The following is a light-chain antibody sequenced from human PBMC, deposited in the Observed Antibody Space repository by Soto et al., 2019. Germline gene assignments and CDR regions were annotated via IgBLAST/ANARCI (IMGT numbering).Light chain of an antibody. CDR3: QQYTNTNNPWM. CDR2: DAS. CDR1: QDIAGY. J-gene: IGKJ1*01. Sequence: DIQVTQSPSSVSASVGDRVTITCRASQDIAGYLAWYQHKPGRTPELLVYDASTLQSGVASRFSGSGSGTEFTLIISGLQPDDSATYYCQQYTNTNNPWMFGQGTKVDIK. V-gene: IGKV1D-12*01.